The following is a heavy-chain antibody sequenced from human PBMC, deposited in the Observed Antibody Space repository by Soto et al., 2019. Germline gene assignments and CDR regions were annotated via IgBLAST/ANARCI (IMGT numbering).Heavy chain of an antibody. CDR3: ARGRSASSDFDS. Sequence: ESGGGLVQPGGSLRLSCAASGFTVSTYHMNWVRQAPGEGLEWVSVVYSGGTTYYADSVRGRFTISRDNSKSTLFLQMNSLRAEDTAVYYCARGRSASSDFDSWGQGTLVTVSS. J-gene: IGHJ4*02. CDR2: VYSGGTT. V-gene: IGHV3-66*01. D-gene: IGHD3-10*01. CDR1: GFTVSTYH.